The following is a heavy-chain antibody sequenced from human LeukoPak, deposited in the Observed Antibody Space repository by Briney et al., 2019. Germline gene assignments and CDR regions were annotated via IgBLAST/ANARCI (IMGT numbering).Heavy chain of an antibody. CDR3: ARVMITFGVYGMDV. V-gene: IGHV4-59*01. J-gene: IGHJ6*02. CDR2: IYYSGST. CDR1: GGSISSYY. D-gene: IGHD3-16*01. Sequence: KPSETLSLTCTVSGGSISSYYWSWIRQPPGKGLEWIGYIYYSGSTNYNPSLKSRVTISVDTSKNQFSLKLSSVTAADTAVYYCARVMITFGVYGMDVWGQGTTVTVSS.